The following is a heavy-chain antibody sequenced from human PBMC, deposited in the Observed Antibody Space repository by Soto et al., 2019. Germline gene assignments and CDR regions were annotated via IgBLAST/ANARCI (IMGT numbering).Heavy chain of an antibody. CDR3: ARSGCSGGTCYRGYDAFDV. CDR2: IWFDGSKE. Sequence: QVQLVESGGGVVQPGRSLRLSCAASGFPFNIFGIHWVRQAPGEGLEWVAVIWFDGSKEYYGGSVRGRFTVSSDNSKNTVYLQMNSLRGDDTAIYYCARSGCSGGTCYRGYDAFDVWGQGTMVTVSS. CDR1: GFPFNIFG. D-gene: IGHD2-15*01. V-gene: IGHV3-33*01. J-gene: IGHJ3*01.